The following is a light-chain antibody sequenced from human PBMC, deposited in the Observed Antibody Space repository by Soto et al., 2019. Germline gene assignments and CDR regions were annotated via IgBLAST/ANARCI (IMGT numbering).Light chain of an antibody. J-gene: IGLJ1*01. CDR1: SSDVGGYNY. V-gene: IGLV2-14*01. CDR3: SSYTSSSTLLDV. CDR2: DVS. Sequence: QSVLTQPASVSGSPGQSITISCTGTSSDVGGYNYVSWYQQHPGKAPKLMIYDVSNRPSGVSNRFSGSKSGNTASLTLSGLQAEDEADYYCSSYTSSSTLLDVFGTGTKVTVL.